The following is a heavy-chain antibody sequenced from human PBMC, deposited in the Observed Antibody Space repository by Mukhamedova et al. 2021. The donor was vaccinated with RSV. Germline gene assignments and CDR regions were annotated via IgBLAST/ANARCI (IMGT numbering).Heavy chain of an antibody. Sequence: VRQMPGKGLEWMGIIYPGDSDTRYSPSFQGQVIISADKSISTAYLQWSSLKASDTAMYYCAISYSSSWQYYFDYWGQGTLVTVSS. J-gene: IGHJ4*02. V-gene: IGHV5-51*01. D-gene: IGHD6-13*01. CDR2: IYPGDSDT. CDR3: AISYSSSWQYYFDY.